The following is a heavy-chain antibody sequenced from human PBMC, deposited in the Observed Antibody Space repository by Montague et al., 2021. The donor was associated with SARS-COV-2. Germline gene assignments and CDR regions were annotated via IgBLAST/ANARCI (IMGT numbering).Heavy chain of an antibody. CDR2: IFPRGSA. CDR1: GGSITSFY. CDR3: ARERRPTHGYLARGVPRDYHYCYAMDV. D-gene: IGHD3-10*01. V-gene: IGHV4-59*01. J-gene: IGHJ6*02. Sequence: SETLSLTCTVSGGSITSFYWCWIRQSPPEGLEWIGDIFPRGSANNYHAPNSRVTISVDTYPYLNSLQVRSVTAGDTAAYHYARERRPTHGYLARGVPRDYHYCYAMDVWGQGTPVTVSS.